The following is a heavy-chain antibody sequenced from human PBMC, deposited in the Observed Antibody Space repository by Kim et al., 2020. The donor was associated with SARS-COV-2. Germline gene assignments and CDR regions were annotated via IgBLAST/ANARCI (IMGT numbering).Heavy chain of an antibody. V-gene: IGHV3-11*04. Sequence: TIYYAAAVKGRFTISRENAKNSLYLQMNSLRAEDTAVYYCASGYGGGAFDIWGQGTMVTVSS. D-gene: IGHD5-18*01. CDR3: ASGYGGGAFDI. CDR2: TI. J-gene: IGHJ3*02.